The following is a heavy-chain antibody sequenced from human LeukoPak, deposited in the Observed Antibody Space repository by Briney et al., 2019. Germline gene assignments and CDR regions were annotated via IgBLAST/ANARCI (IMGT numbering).Heavy chain of an antibody. CDR2: INPSGGST. V-gene: IGHV1-46*01. Sequence: AASVKVSCKASGYTFTGYYVHWVRQAPGQGLEWMGIINPSGGSTSYAQKFQGRVTMTRDTSTSTVYMELSSLRSEDTAVYYCARDRITMVRGVHYYFDYWGQGTLVTVSS. J-gene: IGHJ4*02. CDR1: GYTFTGYY. D-gene: IGHD3-10*01. CDR3: ARDRITMVRGVHYYFDY.